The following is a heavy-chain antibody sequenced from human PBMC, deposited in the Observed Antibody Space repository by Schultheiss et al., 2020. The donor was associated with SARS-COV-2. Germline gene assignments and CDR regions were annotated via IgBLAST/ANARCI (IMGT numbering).Heavy chain of an antibody. CDR1: GFTFNDYA. Sequence: GGSLRLSCAASGFTFNDYAMSWVRQAPGKGLEWVSTISGSGGSTYYADSVKGRFTITRDNAKNSLYLQMNSLGEEDTAVYYCVRGGFDSWGQGNLVTVSS. V-gene: IGHV3-23*01. J-gene: IGHJ5*01. CDR3: VRGGFDS. CDR2: ISGSGGST.